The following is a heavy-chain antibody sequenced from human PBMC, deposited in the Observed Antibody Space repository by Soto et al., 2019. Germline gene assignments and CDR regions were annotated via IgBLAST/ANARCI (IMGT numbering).Heavy chain of an antibody. V-gene: IGHV4-30-2*01. D-gene: IGHD2-15*01. CDR3: ARVYCSGGSCFWFDP. J-gene: IGHJ5*02. Sequence: SETLSLTCAVSGGSISSGGYSWSWIRQPPGKGLEWIGYIYHSGSTYYNPSLKSRVTISVDRSKNQFSLKLSSVTAADTAVYYCARVYCSGGSCFWFDPWGQGTLVTVSS. CDR2: IYHSGST. CDR1: GGSISSGGYS.